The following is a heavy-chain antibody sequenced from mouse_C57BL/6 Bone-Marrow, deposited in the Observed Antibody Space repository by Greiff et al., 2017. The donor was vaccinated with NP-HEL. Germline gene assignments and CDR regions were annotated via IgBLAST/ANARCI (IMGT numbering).Heavy chain of an antibody. CDR1: GYTFTSYW. CDR2: IYPGNSDT. CDR3: TRRITTVVASSEFAY. J-gene: IGHJ3*01. V-gene: IGHV1-5*01. Sequence: VQLQQSGTVLARPGASVKMSCKTSGYTFTSYWMHWVKQRPGQGLEWIGAIYPGNSDTSYNQKFKGKAKLTAVTSASTAYMELSSLTNEDSAVYYCTRRITTVVASSEFAYWGQGTLVTVSA. D-gene: IGHD1-1*01.